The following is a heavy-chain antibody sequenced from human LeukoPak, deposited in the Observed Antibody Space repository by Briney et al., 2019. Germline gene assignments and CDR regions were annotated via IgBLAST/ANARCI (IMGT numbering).Heavy chain of an antibody. Sequence: VASVKVSCKASGYTFTGYYMHWVRQAPGQGLEWMGWINPNSGGTNYAQKFQGRVTMTRDTSISTAYMELSRLRSDDTAVYYCARPRVYDFWSGLSFDFDYWGREPWSPSPQ. CDR2: INPNSGGT. CDR3: ARPRVYDFWSGLSFDFDY. D-gene: IGHD3-3*01. J-gene: IGHJ4*02. CDR1: GYTFTGYY. V-gene: IGHV1-2*02.